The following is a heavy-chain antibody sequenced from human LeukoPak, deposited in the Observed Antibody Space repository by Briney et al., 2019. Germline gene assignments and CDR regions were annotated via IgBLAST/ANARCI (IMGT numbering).Heavy chain of an antibody. CDR2: IYYSGSP. V-gene: IGHV4-59*08. J-gene: IGHJ1*01. CDR3: ASIPKSGYFQH. D-gene: IGHD2-2*02. Sequence: SETLSLTCTVSGGSISSYYWSWIRQPPGKGLEWIGYIYYSGSPYYNPSLKSRVTISVDTSKNQFSLKLSSVTAADTAVYYCASIPKSGYFQHWGQGTLVTVSS. CDR1: GGSISSYY.